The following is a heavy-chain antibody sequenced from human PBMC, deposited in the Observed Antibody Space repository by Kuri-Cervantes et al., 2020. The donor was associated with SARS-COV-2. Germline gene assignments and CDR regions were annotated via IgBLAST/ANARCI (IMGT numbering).Heavy chain of an antibody. Sequence: GESLKISCAASGFTFSSYAMSWVRQAPGKGLEWVSAISGSGGSTYYADSVKGRFTISRDNSKNTLYLQMNSLRAEDTAVYYCAKDSPGIAAADAFDIWGQGTMVTVSS. CDR3: AKDSPGIAAADAFDI. J-gene: IGHJ3*02. CDR1: GFTFSSYA. CDR2: ISGSGGST. D-gene: IGHD6-13*01. V-gene: IGHV3-23*01.